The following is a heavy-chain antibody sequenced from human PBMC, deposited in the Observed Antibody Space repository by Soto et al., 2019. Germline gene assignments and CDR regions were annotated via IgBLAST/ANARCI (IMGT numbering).Heavy chain of an antibody. Sequence: GGSLRLSCSASGFTFSSYAMHWVRQAPGKGLEYVSAISSNGGSTYYADSVKGRFTISRDNSKNTLYLQMSSLRAEDTAVYYCVKRGSGGATTYYFDYWGQGTLVTVSS. V-gene: IGHV3-64D*06. CDR3: VKRGSGGATTYYFDY. D-gene: IGHD1-26*01. CDR1: GFTFSSYA. J-gene: IGHJ4*02. CDR2: ISSNGGST.